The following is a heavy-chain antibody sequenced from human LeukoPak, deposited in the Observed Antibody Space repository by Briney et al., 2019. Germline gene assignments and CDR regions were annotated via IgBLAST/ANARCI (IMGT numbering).Heavy chain of an antibody. Sequence: QSGGSLRLSCTGSGFSFTNYAMHRVRQAPGEGLEWVAVISYDESKIYYADSVKGRFTISRDLSTNTLYLQMNSLTTEDTAMYFCARRPVAAEYFQHWGQGTLVTVSS. J-gene: IGHJ1*01. D-gene: IGHD6-25*01. V-gene: IGHV3-30*03. CDR1: GFSFTNYA. CDR2: ISYDESKI. CDR3: ARRPVAAEYFQH.